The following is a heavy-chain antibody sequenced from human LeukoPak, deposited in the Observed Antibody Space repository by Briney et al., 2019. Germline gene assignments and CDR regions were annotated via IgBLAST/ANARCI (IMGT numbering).Heavy chain of an antibody. Sequence: GSSVKVSCKASEGTFSSYAISWVRQAPGRGPEWMGGIIPILGTANYAQKFQGRVTITTDESTSTAYMELSSLRSEDTAVYYCTRDQRDTAIDYYYYNMDVWGERTTVTVSS. CDR3: TRDQRDTAIDYYYYNMDV. CDR1: EGTFSSYA. V-gene: IGHV1-69*05. D-gene: IGHD5-18*01. CDR2: IIPILGTA. J-gene: IGHJ6*03.